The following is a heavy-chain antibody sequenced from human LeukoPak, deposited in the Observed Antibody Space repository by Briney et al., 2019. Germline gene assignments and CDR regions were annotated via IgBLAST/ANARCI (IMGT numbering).Heavy chain of an antibody. CDR1: GGSISSSSYY. CDR2: IYYSRST. V-gene: IGHV4-39*07. Sequence: PSETLSLTCTVSGGSISSSSYYWGWIRQPPGKGLEWIGSIYYSRSTYYNPSLKSRVTISVDTSKNQFSLKLSSVTAADTAVYYCARVWYSSGWDDWYFDLWGRGTLVTVSS. J-gene: IGHJ2*01. D-gene: IGHD6-19*01. CDR3: ARVWYSSGWDDWYFDL.